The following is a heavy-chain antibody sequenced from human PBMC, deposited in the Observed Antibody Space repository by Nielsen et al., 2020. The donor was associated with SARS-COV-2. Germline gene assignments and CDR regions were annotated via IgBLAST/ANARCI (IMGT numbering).Heavy chain of an antibody. J-gene: IGHJ6*02. D-gene: IGHD6-6*01. CDR3: AKDTRPYYSYGMDV. V-gene: IGHV3-30*18. CDR2: ISYDGSNK. CDR1: GFTFSSYG. Sequence: GESLKISCAASGFTFSSYGMHWVRQAPGKGLEWVAVISYDGSNKYYADSVKGRFTISRDNSKNTLYLQMNSLRAEDTAVYYCAKDTRPYYSYGMDVWGQGTTVTVSS.